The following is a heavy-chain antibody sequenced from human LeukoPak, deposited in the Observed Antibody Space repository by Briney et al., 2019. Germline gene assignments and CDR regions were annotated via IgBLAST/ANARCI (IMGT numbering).Heavy chain of an antibody. CDR3: ARGRSWTVTTKSPYWYFDL. V-gene: IGHV4-34*01. D-gene: IGHD4-17*01. Sequence: PSETLSLTCAVYGGSFSGYYWSWIRQPPGKGLEWIGEINHSGSTNYNPSLKSRVTISVDTSKNQFSLKLSSVTAADTAVYYCARGRSWTVTTKSPYWYFDLWGRGTLVTVSS. J-gene: IGHJ2*01. CDR1: GGSFSGYY. CDR2: INHSGST.